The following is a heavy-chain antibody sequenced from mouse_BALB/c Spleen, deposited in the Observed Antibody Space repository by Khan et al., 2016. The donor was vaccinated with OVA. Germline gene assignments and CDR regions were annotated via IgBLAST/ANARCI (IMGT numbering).Heavy chain of an antibody. CDR2: ILPGRGHI. J-gene: IGHJ4*01. V-gene: IGHV1-9*01. D-gene: IGHD4-1*01. CDR1: GYTFSSYW. Sequence: QVQLKQSGAELMKPGASVKISCKATGYTFSSYWIEWVKQRPGHGLEWIGEILPGRGHINYTEKFKGKATFTEDTSPNIANMQPKGLTSEDSDVSYCSREAGTTYGMDYWGQGTSVTVSS. CDR3: SREAGTTYGMDY.